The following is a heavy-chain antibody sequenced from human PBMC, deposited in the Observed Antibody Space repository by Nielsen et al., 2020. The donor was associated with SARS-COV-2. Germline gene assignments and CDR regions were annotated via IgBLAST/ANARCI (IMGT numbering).Heavy chain of an antibody. D-gene: IGHD2-21*01. Sequence: GESLKISCAASGFTFSSYGMHWVRQAPGKGLEWVAVIWYDGSNKYYADSVKGRFTISRDNSKNTLYLQMNSLRAEDTAVYYCARVAYCGGDCYLYYYYMDVWGKGTTVTVSS. CDR2: IWYDGSNK. J-gene: IGHJ6*03. CDR3: ARVAYCGGDCYLYYYYMDV. V-gene: IGHV3-33*01. CDR1: GFTFSSYG.